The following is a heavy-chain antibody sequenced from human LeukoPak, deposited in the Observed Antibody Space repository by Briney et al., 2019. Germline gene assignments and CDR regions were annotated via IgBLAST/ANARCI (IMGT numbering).Heavy chain of an antibody. Sequence: EASVKVSCKASGYTFTRYDINWVRQAPGQGLEWLGGFDPEDGETIYAQKFQGRVTMTEDTSTDTAYMELSSLRSEDTAVYYCATDRKWELVPFDYWGQGTLVTVSS. J-gene: IGHJ4*02. CDR2: FDPEDGET. CDR3: ATDRKWELVPFDY. D-gene: IGHD1-26*01. CDR1: GYTFTRYD. V-gene: IGHV1-24*01.